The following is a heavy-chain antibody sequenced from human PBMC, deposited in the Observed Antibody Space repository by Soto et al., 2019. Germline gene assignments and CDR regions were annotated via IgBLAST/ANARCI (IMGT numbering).Heavy chain of an antibody. CDR3: ASPVVVVPAAIPDYYYGMDV. V-gene: IGHV3-21*01. Sequence: GGSLRLYCAASGFTFSSYSMNWVRQAPGKGLEWVSSISSSSSYIYYADSVKGRFTISRDNAKNSLYLQMNSLRAEDTAVYYCASPVVVVPAAIPDYYYGMDVWGQGTTVTVSS. D-gene: IGHD2-2*02. J-gene: IGHJ6*02. CDR1: GFTFSSYS. CDR2: ISSSSSYI.